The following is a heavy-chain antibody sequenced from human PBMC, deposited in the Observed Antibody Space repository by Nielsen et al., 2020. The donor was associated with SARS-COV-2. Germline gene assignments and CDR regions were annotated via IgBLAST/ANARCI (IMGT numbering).Heavy chain of an antibody. J-gene: IGHJ6*02. Sequence: WVRQAPGQGLEWMGIINPSGGSTSYAQKFQGRVTITADKSTSTAYMELSSLRSEDTAVYYCASPELEVAAAVGDYYGMDVWGQGTTVTVSS. CDR3: ASPELEVAAAVGDYYGMDV. V-gene: IGHV1-46*01. D-gene: IGHD6-13*01. CDR2: INPSGGST.